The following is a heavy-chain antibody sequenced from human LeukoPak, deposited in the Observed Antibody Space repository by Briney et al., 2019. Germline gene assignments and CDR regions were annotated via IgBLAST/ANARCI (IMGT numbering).Heavy chain of an antibody. Sequence: GESLKISCKGSGYSFTNYWIGWVRQIPGKGLEWIGIIYPGDSYTRYSPSFQGQVNISADKSISTAYLQWSSLKASDTAMYYCARQPSDRYYDSSGYYHRHYYYMDVWGKGTTVTVSS. D-gene: IGHD3-22*01. CDR3: ARQPSDRYYDSSGYYHRHYYYMDV. CDR2: IYPGDSYT. CDR1: GYSFTNYW. V-gene: IGHV5-51*01. J-gene: IGHJ6*03.